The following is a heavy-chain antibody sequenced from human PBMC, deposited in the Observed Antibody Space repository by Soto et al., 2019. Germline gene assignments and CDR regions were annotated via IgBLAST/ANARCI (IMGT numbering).Heavy chain of an antibody. CDR1: GGSISSSNW. CDR3: ARVPASIAAAGSNWFDP. CDR2: IYHSGST. V-gene: IGHV4-4*02. Sequence: PSETLSLTCAVSGGSISSSNWWSWVRQPPGKGLEWIGEIYHSGSTNYNPSLKSRVTISVDKSKNQFSLKLSSVTAADTAVYYCARVPASIAAAGSNWFDPWGQGTLVT. J-gene: IGHJ5*02. D-gene: IGHD6-13*01.